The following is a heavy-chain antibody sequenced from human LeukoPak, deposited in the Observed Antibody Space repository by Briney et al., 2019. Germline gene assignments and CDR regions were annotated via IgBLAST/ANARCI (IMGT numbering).Heavy chain of an antibody. J-gene: IGHJ4*02. CDR1: GFTFDDYA. V-gene: IGHV3-9*01. CDR3: AKDRQWLVKGYFDY. Sequence: GRSLRLSCAASGFTFDDYATHWVRQAPGKGLEWVSGISWNSGSIGYADSVKGRFTISRDNAKNSLYLQMNSLRAEDTALYYCAKDRQWLVKGYFDYWGQGTLVTVSS. CDR2: ISWNSGSI. D-gene: IGHD6-19*01.